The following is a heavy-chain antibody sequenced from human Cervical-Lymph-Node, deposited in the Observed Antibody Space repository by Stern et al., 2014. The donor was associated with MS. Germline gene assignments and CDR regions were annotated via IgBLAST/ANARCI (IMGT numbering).Heavy chain of an antibody. V-gene: IGHV1-46*01. J-gene: IGHJ6*02. CDR1: GYTFTSYY. CDR3: ARVAVAGTAYYYYGMDV. Sequence: VHLVESGAEVKKPGASVKVSCKTSGYTFTSYYIHWVRQAPGQGLEWMGIITPSGGSTSYAQKFQDRVTMTRDTSTSTVYMELSSLRSDDTALYYCARVAVAGTAYYYYGMDVWGQGTTVTVSS. CDR2: ITPSGGST. D-gene: IGHD6-19*01.